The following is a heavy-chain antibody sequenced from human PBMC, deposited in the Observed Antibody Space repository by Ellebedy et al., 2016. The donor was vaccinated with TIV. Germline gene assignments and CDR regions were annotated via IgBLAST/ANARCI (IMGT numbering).Heavy chain of an antibody. Sequence: AASVKVSCKASGGTFNNSAISWVRQAPGQGLEWMGRIIPILGIANYAQDFQGRVTITSDRSTSTVFMALSSLTSEDTAVYYCATDGIRFLEWVYKYGLDVWGQGTTVTVS. J-gene: IGHJ6*02. V-gene: IGHV1-69*04. CDR3: ATDGIRFLEWVYKYGLDV. CDR1: GGTFNNSA. D-gene: IGHD3-3*01. CDR2: IIPILGIA.